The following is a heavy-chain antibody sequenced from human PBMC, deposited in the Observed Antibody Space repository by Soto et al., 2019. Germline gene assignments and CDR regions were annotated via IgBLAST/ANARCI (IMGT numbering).Heavy chain of an antibody. D-gene: IGHD2-2*01. CDR1: GFTFMNYA. CDR2: ISGNGGDI. Sequence: PGGSLRLSCAASGFTFMNYAIICVRHSPCKWLEWVSRISGNGGDINYADSVKGRFTISRDNSKNTLYLQMNSLRAEDTAVYYCAKRGDIVEVSRTFVGYGMDVWGQGTTVTVSS. J-gene: IGHJ6*02. V-gene: IGHV3-23*01. CDR3: AKRGDIVEVSRTFVGYGMDV.